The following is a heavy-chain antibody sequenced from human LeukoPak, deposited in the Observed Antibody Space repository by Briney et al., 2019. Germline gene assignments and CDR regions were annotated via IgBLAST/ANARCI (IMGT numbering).Heavy chain of an antibody. CDR1: GGSISSYY. J-gene: IGHJ5*02. CDR2: IYYSGST. CDR3: ARDHRVWYYGSGSYYKVNWFDP. Sequence: PSETLSLTCTVSGGSISSYYWSWIRQPPGKGLEWIGYIYYSGSTNYNPSLKSRVTISVDTSKNQFSLKLSSVTAADTAMYYCARDHRVWYYGSGSYYKVNWFDPWGQGTLVTVSS. V-gene: IGHV4-59*01. D-gene: IGHD3-10*01.